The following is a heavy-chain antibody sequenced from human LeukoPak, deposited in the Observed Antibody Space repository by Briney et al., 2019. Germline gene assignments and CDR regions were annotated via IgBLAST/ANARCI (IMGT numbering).Heavy chain of an antibody. Sequence: GGSLRLSCAASGFTFGSAAMTWVRQAPGKGLEWVSLISSSGGSTYYADSVTGRFTISSDSAKNKLFLQMNRLRVEDTDISYCSKDIQLSTWGLGTMVTVSS. D-gene: IGHD5-24*01. J-gene: IGHJ3*01. CDR1: GFTFGSAA. V-gene: IGHV3-23*01. CDR3: SKDIQLST. CDR2: ISSSGGST.